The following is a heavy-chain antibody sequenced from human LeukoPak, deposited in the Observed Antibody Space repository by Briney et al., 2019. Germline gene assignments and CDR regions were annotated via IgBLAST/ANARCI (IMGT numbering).Heavy chain of an antibody. CDR1: GFTFSSYA. Sequence: GGSLRLSCAASGFTFSSYAMSWVRQAPGKGLEWVSTMSGSGGSAYHADSVKGRFTISRDNSKNTLYLQMNSLRAEDTAVYYCAKDLPGTTGYWGQGTLVTVSS. CDR3: AKDLPGTTGY. D-gene: IGHD1-7*01. CDR2: MSGSGGSA. J-gene: IGHJ4*02. V-gene: IGHV3-23*01.